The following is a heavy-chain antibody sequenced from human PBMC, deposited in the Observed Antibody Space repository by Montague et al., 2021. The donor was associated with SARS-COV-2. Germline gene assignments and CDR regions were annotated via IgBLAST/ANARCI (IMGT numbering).Heavy chain of an antibody. J-gene: IGHJ4*01. CDR2: IYSNGDT. CDR3: ARGSEYYYHPFDY. D-gene: IGHD2/OR15-2a*01. CDR1: GASMSGYH. V-gene: IGHV4-4*07. Sequence: SETLSLTCTVSGASMSGYHWSWIRQPPGKALEWIGRIYSNGDTTYNHSLKSRLTMSVDTSERQFSLKMTSVSAADTAIYYCARGSEYYYHPFDYWGHGTLVTVSS.